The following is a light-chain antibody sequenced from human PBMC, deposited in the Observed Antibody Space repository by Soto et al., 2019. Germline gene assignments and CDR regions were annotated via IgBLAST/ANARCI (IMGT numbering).Light chain of an antibody. CDR3: QQANSFPLP. J-gene: IGKJ4*01. CDR1: QDINNW. Sequence: DIQVTQSPSSVSASVGDRVTITCRASQDINNWLAWYQQKPGKAPKLLIYTTSNLQSGVPSRFSGSGSGTDFTLTINSLQPEDFATYYCQQANSFPLPFGGGTKVEIK. CDR2: TTS. V-gene: IGKV1D-12*01.